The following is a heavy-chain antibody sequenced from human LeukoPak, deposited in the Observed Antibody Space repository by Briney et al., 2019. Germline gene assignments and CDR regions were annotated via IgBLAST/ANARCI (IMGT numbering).Heavy chain of an antibody. V-gene: IGHV4-39*01. CDR1: GGSISRSSYY. CDR3: ARQGSSWYYFDY. D-gene: IGHD6-13*01. J-gene: IGHJ4*02. CDR2: IYYSGST. Sequence: SETLSLTCTVSGGSISRSSYYWGWIRQPPGKGLEWIGSIYYSGSTYYNPSLKSRVTISVDTSKNQFSLKLSSVTAADTAVYYCARQGSSWYYFDYWGQGTLVTVSS.